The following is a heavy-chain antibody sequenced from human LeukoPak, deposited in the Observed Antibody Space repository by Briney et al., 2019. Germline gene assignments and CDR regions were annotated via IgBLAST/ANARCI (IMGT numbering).Heavy chain of an antibody. CDR2: ISSSSSYT. V-gene: IGHV3-11*06. Sequence: GGSLRLSCAASGFTFSDYYMSWLRQAPGKGLEWVSYISSSSSYTNYADSVKGRFTISRDNAKNSLYLQMNSLRAEDTAVYYCARAGQQLVLGYFDYWGQGTLVTVSS. CDR1: GFTFSDYY. D-gene: IGHD6-13*01. J-gene: IGHJ4*02. CDR3: ARAGQQLVLGYFDY.